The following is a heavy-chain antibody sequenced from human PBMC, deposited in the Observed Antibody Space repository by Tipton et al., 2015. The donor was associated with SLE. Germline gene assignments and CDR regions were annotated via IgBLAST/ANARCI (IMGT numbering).Heavy chain of an antibody. CDR2: IYHSGGT. V-gene: IGHV4-61*01. D-gene: IGHD3-10*01. Sequence: TLSLTCAVSGGSISSGFYSWSWIRQHPGKGLEWIGYIYHSGGTNHSPSLRSRLTTSVDTSKNQFSLRLSSVTAADTAVYYCARTSRSYMDYWGQGTLVTVSS. J-gene: IGHJ4*02. CDR3: ARTSRSYMDY. CDR1: GGSISSGFYS.